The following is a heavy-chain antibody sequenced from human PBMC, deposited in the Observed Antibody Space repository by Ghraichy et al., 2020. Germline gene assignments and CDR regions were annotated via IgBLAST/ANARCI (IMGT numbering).Heavy chain of an antibody. D-gene: IGHD6-6*01. V-gene: IGHV4-34*01. CDR3: ARGIAALDYAMDV. J-gene: IGHJ6*02. CDR2: INHSGST. Sequence: SETLSLTCAVFGGSFSGYYWNWIRQPPGKGLEWIGEINHSGSTNYKPSNKSRVTISVDTSKNQFSLKLTSVTAADTAVYYCARGIAALDYAMDVWGQGTTVTVSS. CDR1: GGSFSGYY.